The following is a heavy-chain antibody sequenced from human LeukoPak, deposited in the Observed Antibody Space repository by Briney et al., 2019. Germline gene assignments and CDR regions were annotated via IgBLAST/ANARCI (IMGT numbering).Heavy chain of an antibody. V-gene: IGHV3-30*04. D-gene: IGHD4-23*01. CDR3: AKASSHDYGGSLFDP. CDR2: ISYDGSNK. J-gene: IGHJ5*02. Sequence: GGSLRLSCAASGFTFSSYAMHWVRQAPGKGLEWVAVISYDGSNKYYADSVKGRFTISRDNSKNTLYLQMNSLRAEDTAVYYCAKASSHDYGGSLFDPWGQGTLVTVSS. CDR1: GFTFSSYA.